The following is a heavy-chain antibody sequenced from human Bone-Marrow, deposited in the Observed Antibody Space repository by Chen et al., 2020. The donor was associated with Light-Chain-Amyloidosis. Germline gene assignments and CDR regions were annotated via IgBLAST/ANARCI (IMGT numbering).Heavy chain of an antibody. CDR1: GSTFPNYW. D-gene: IGHD5-12*01. CDR3: ARRRDGYNFDY. J-gene: IGHJ4*02. Sequence: EVQLEQSGPEVKKPGESLKISCKGSGSTFPNYWIGWVRQMPGKGLEWMGVIYPDDSDARSSPSFEGQVTSSADKSITTAYLQWRSLKASDTAMYYCARRRDGYNFDYWGQGTLVTVSS. V-gene: IGHV5-51*01. CDR2: IYPDDSDA.